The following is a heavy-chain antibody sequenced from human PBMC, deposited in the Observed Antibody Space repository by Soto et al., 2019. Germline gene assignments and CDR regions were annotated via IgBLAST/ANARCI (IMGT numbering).Heavy chain of an antibody. D-gene: IGHD1-20*01. Sequence: SGGSLRLSCVASGFVFKNYEMNLVRQAPGKGLEWISYISNSGNTIYVADSMRGRFTISRDNDKNSLFLQMNSLRADDTAVYYCARDIDNRDYYYGLEVWGQGTTVTVS. CDR1: GFVFKNYE. V-gene: IGHV3-48*03. CDR2: ISNSGNTI. J-gene: IGHJ6*02. CDR3: ARDIDNRDYYYGLEV.